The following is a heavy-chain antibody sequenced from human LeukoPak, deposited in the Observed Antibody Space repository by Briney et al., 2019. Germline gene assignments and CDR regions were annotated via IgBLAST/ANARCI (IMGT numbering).Heavy chain of an antibody. V-gene: IGHV1-8*01. D-gene: IGHD4-17*01. CDR2: MNPNSGNT. CDR1: GYTFTSYD. Sequence: ASVKVSCKASGYTFTSYDINWVRQATGQGLEWMGWMNPNSGNTGYALKFQGRVTMTRNTSISTAYMELSSLRSEDTAVYYCARVLRTTVTTPLGYWGQGTLVTVSS. CDR3: ARVLRTTVTTPLGY. J-gene: IGHJ4*02.